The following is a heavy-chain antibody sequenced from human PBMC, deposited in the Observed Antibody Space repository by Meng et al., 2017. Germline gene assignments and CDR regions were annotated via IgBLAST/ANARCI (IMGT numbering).Heavy chain of an antibody. CDR1: GFTFSSYA. D-gene: IGHD3-10*01. J-gene: IGHJ4*02. Sequence: GESLKISCAASGFTFSSYAMHWVRQAPGKGLERVAVISYDGSNKYYADSVKGRFTISRDNSKNTLYLQMNSLRAEDTAVYYCARAYYYYGSGSYRYPLVFGGWGQGTLVTVSS. CDR3: ARAYYYYGSGSYRYPLVFGG. CDR2: ISYDGSNK. V-gene: IGHV3-30*04.